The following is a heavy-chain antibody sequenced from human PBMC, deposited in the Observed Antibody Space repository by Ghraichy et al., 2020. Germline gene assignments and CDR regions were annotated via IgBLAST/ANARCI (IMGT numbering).Heavy chain of an antibody. CDR2: IYYSGNT. J-gene: IGHJ5*02. D-gene: IGHD3-10*01. CDR3: VKSGASGSYKWFDP. CDR1: GGSISSGGFS. V-gene: IGHV4-30-2*01. Sequence: SQTLSLTCVVSGGSISSGGFSWNWIRQPPGKGLEWIGYIYYSGNTYYNPSLKSRVTISVDRSKNQFSPKLRSPTAADTAVYYCVKSGASGSYKWFDPWGQGTLVTVAS.